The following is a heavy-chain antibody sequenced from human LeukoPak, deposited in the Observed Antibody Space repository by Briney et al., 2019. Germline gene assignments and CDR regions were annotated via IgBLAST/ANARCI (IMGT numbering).Heavy chain of an antibody. Sequence: SETLTLTCTVSGGSISSYYWSWIRQPPGKGLEWIGYIYYSGSTNYNPSLKSRVTISVDTSKKQFSLKMSSVTASDTAVYYCARGYSGYDLYYFDYWGQGPLVTVSS. V-gene: IGHV4-59*08. CDR2: IYYSGST. CDR1: GGSISSYY. D-gene: IGHD5-12*01. J-gene: IGHJ4*02. CDR3: ARGYSGYDLYYFDY.